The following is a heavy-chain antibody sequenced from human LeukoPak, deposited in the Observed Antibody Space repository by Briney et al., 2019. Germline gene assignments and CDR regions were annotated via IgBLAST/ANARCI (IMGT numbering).Heavy chain of an antibody. Sequence: GSLRLSCAASGFTFSSYTMNWVRQAPGKGLEWVSSISSCSTSIYYADSVKGRFTISRDNAKNSLYLQMNSLRAEDTAVYYCARGFGAFDIWGQGTMVTVSS. CDR2: ISSCSTSI. D-gene: IGHD3-16*01. CDR1: GFTFSSYT. CDR3: ARGFGAFDI. J-gene: IGHJ3*02. V-gene: IGHV3-21*01.